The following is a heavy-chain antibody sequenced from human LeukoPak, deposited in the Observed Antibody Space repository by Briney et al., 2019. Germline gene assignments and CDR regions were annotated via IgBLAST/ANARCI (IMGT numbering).Heavy chain of an antibody. V-gene: IGHV4-34*01. CDR1: GGSFSGYY. Sequence: SETLSLTCAVYGGSFSGYYWSWIRQPPGKGLEWIGEINHSGSTNYNPSLKSRVTISVDTSKNQFSLKLSSVTAADTAVYYCARGDYRDWGQGTLVTVSS. CDR2: INHSGST. D-gene: IGHD3-10*01. J-gene: IGHJ4*02. CDR3: ARGDYRD.